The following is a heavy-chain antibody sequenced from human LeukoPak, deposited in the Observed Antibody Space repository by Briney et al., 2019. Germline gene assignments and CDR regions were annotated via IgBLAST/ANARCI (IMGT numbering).Heavy chain of an antibody. J-gene: IGHJ4*02. CDR1: GYTFTSYG. Sequence: GSSVNVSCKASGYTFTSYGISWVRQAPGQGLEWMGWISGYNGNTNYAQKLQGRVTMTTDTSMSTAYMELRSLRSDDTAVYYCAREGYCNSTSCYKPFDYWGQGTLVTVSS. V-gene: IGHV1-18*01. D-gene: IGHD2-2*01. CDR3: AREGYCNSTSCYKPFDY. CDR2: ISGYNGNT.